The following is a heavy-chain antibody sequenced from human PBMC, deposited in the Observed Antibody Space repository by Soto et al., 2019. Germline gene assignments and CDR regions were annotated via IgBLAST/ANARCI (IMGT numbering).Heavy chain of an antibody. CDR3: AKDTVPVATPWFDP. CDR1: GFTFSNYA. V-gene: IGHV3-23*01. J-gene: IGHJ5*02. D-gene: IGHD2-2*01. CDR2: LSGSGGST. Sequence: EVPLLESGGGLVQPGGSLRLSCAASGFTFSNYALSWVPRAPGKGLEWVSTLSGSGGSTYYADSVKGRFTISRDNSKNTLYLQMNSLRAEDTAVYYCAKDTVPVATPWFDPWGQGTLVTVSS.